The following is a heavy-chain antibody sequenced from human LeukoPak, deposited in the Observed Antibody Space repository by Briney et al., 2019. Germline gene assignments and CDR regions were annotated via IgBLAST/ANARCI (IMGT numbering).Heavy chain of an antibody. CDR1: GFTFSSYA. J-gene: IGHJ3*02. D-gene: IGHD3-22*01. Sequence: PGGSLRLSCAASGFTFSSYAMSWVRQAPGKGLEWVAVISYDGSNKYYADSVKGRFTISRDNSKNTLYLQMNSLRAEDTAVYYCARDLVGIVNNAFDIWGQGTMVTVSS. CDR2: ISYDGSNK. CDR3: ARDLVGIVNNAFDI. V-gene: IGHV3-30-3*01.